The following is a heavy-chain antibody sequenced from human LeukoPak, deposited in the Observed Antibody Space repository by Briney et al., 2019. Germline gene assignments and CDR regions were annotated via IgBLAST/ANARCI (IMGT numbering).Heavy chain of an antibody. CDR3: ARHLHLTATKKGLYYGMHV. V-gene: IGHV4-59*08. CDR1: GGSISSYY. Sequence: RSETLSLTCTVSGGSISSYYWSWIRHPPGKGLEWIGYIYYSGSTNYNPSLKSPVTIAVDTSKNPFSMKLSSVTAAHPAVYYCARHLHLTATKKGLYYGMHVWGQGTTVTVSS. J-gene: IGHJ6*02. CDR2: IYYSGST. D-gene: IGHD5-24*01.